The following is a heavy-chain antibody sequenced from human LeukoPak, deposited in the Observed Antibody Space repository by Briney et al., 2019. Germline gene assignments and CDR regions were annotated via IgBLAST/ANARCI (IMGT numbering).Heavy chain of an antibody. V-gene: IGHV3-21*01. Sequence: PGGSLRLSCAASGFTFSSYSMNWVRQAPGKGLEWVSSISSSSSYIYYADSVKGRFTISRDNAKNSLYLQMNSLRAEDTAVYYCARALRYFDWLSTSPEYNWFDPWGQGTLVTVSS. CDR3: ARALRYFDWLSTSPEYNWFDP. D-gene: IGHD3-9*01. J-gene: IGHJ5*02. CDR1: GFTFSSYS. CDR2: ISSSSSYI.